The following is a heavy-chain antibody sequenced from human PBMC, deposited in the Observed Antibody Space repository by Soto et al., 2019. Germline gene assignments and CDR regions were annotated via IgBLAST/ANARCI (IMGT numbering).Heavy chain of an antibody. CDR2: IYSGGST. Sequence: PGGSLRLSCAASGFTVSGNYMSWVRQAPGKGLEWVSVIYSGGSTYYADSVKGRFTISRDNSKNTLYLQMNSLRAEDTAVYYCARVPDPLWFGELDYGMDVWGQGTTVTVSS. V-gene: IGHV3-53*01. J-gene: IGHJ6*02. CDR1: GFTVSGNY. CDR3: ARVPDPLWFGELDYGMDV. D-gene: IGHD3-10*01.